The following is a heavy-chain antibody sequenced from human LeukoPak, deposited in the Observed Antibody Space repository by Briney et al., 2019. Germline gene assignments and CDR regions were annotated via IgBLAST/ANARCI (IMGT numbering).Heavy chain of an antibody. CDR3: ATVSF. J-gene: IGHJ4*02. Sequence: ASVKVSCKVSGYTLTDLSMSWVRQAPGKGLEWMGGVDPDDGETIYAQKFQGRVTMTEDTSTDTAYMELITLRSEDTAVYYCATVSFWGQGTLVTVSS. V-gene: IGHV1-24*01. D-gene: IGHD3-16*01. CDR1: GYTLTDLS. CDR2: VDPDDGET.